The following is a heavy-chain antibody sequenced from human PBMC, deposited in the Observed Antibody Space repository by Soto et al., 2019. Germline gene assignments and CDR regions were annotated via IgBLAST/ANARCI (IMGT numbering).Heavy chain of an antibody. CDR1: GFSLSASGVA. J-gene: IGHJ4*02. V-gene: IGHV2-5*02. CDR3: AHRLERGVSTFDY. Sequence: QITLKESGPTLVKPTQTLTLTCTFSGFSLSASGVAVGWIRQPPGKALEWLGVIYWDGDTRYSPSLRSRLTNAKDTSTNQVVLTMTIMDPVDTATYYCAHRLERGVSTFDYWGQGTLVTVSS. D-gene: IGHD2-2*01. CDR2: IYWDGDT.